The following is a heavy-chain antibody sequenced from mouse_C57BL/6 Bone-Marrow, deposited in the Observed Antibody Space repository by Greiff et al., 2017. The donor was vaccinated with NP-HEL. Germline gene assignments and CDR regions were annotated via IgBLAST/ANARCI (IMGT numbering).Heavy chain of an antibody. CDR2: IFPGSGST. D-gene: IGHD1-1*01. CDR3: ARKGITTVVATSWYFDV. J-gene: IGHJ1*03. Sequence: VQLQQSGPELVKPGASVKISCKASGYTFTDYYINWVKQRPGQGLEWIGWIFPGSGSTYYNEKFKGKATLTVDKSSSTAYMLLSSLTSEDSAVYFCARKGITTVVATSWYFDVWGTGTTVTVSS. V-gene: IGHV1-75*01. CDR1: GYTFTDYY.